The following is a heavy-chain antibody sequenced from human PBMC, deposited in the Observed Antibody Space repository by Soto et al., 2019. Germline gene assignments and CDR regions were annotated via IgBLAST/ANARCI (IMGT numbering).Heavy chain of an antibody. CDR2: IKQDGSEK. CDR3: ARGRGCSTGCHNFDY. Sequence: EVQLVESGGGLVQPGGSLRLSCAASGFTFSSYWMSWVRQAPGKGLEWVANIKQDGSEKYYVDSVKGGFTISRDNAKNSLYLQMNSLRAEDTAVYYCARGRGCSTGCHNFDYWGQGTLVTVSS. J-gene: IGHJ4*02. V-gene: IGHV3-7*01. D-gene: IGHD2-2*01. CDR1: GFTFSSYW.